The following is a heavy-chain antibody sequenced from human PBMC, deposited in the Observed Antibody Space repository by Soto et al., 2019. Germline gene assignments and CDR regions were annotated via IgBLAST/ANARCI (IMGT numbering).Heavy chain of an antibody. CDR3: ARHSGAYYDILTGYIDY. J-gene: IGHJ4*02. V-gene: IGHV4-59*08. CDR2: IYYSGST. Sequence: QVQLQESGPGLVKPSETLSLTCTVSGGSISSYYWSWIRQPPGKGLEWIGYIYYSGSTNYNPSLKSRVTISVDTSKNQFSLKLSSVTAADTAVYYCARHSGAYYDILTGYIDYWGQGTLVTVSS. CDR1: GGSISSYY. D-gene: IGHD3-9*01.